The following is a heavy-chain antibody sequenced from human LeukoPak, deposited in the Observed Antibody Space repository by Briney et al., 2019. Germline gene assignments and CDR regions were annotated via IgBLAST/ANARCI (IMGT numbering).Heavy chain of an antibody. CDR3: ARVRRPYYYDSSGRLPGFDFDY. D-gene: IGHD3-22*01. Sequence: PSETLSLTCTVSGGSISSYYWSWIRQPPGKGLEWIGYIYYSGSTNYNPSLKSRVTISVDTSKNQFSLKLSSVTAADTAVYYWARVRRPYYYDSSGRLPGFDFDYWGQGTLVTVSS. V-gene: IGHV4-59*01. J-gene: IGHJ4*02. CDR2: IYYSGST. CDR1: GGSISSYY.